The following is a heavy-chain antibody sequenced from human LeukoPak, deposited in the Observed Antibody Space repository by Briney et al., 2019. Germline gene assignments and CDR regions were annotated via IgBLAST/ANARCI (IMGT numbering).Heavy chain of an antibody. Sequence: GGTLRLSCAASGFTFSSYGMSWVRQAPGEGLEWGSAISGSGGITYYADSVKGRFTISRDNSKNTLYLQMNSLRAEDTAVYYCAKDVERSPESDAFDIWGQGTMVTVSS. J-gene: IGHJ3*02. CDR3: AKDVERSPESDAFDI. CDR2: ISGSGGIT. CDR1: GFTFSSYG. D-gene: IGHD6-25*01. V-gene: IGHV3-23*01.